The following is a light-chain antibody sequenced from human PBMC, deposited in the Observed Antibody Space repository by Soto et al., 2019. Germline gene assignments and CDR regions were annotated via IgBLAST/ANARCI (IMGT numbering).Light chain of an antibody. CDR2: AAS. CDR1: QSVSRY. Sequence: DVQMTQSPSSLSALVGDRGTITCRASQSVSRYLNWYQHKPGKAPKLLINAASNLRSGVPSRFSGSGSGTDFTLTIDGLQPEDFAVYYCQQSYITPPITFGQGTRLEIK. J-gene: IGKJ5*01. CDR3: QQSYITPPIT. V-gene: IGKV1-39*01.